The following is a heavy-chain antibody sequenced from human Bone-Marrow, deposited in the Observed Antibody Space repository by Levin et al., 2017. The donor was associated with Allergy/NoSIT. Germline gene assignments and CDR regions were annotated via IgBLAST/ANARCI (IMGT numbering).Heavy chain of an antibody. CDR2: IYYSGNT. V-gene: IGHV4-31*03. Sequence: TASETLSLTCTVSGGSISGGGYYWSWIRQHPGTGLEWIGYIYYSGNTYYNPSLKSRVIISVVTSKNQLSLKLTSVTVEDTAWYYCARFNGYDFDYWGQGTLVTVSS. CDR3: ARFNGYDFDY. J-gene: IGHJ4*02. CDR1: GGSISGGGYY. D-gene: IGHD5-12*01.